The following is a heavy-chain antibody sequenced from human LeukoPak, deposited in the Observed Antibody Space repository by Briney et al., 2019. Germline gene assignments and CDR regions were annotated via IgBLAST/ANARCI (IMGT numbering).Heavy chain of an antibody. J-gene: IGHJ5*02. CDR2: ITPLFGTA. D-gene: IGHD3-9*01. CDR3: TREATGYSWFDP. V-gene: IGHV1-69*05. Sequence: SVKVSCKASGGTFSKYTISWVRQRPGQGLEWMGGITPLFGTANYAQKFQGRVTMTTDTSTNTAYMELRSLRSDDTAVYYCTREATGYSWFDPWGQGTLVTVSS. CDR1: GGTFSKYT.